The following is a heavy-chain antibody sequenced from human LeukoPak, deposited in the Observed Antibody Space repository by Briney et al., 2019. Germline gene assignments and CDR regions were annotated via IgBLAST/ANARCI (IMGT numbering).Heavy chain of an antibody. V-gene: IGHV3-21*01. J-gene: IGHJ4*02. CDR2: ISSSSSYI. CDR3: AREQTRYGDLDY. CDR1: GFTFSSYS. D-gene: IGHD3-9*01. Sequence: KTGGSLRLSCAASGFTFSSYSMNWVRQAPGKGLEWVSFISSSSSYIYYADSVKGRFTISRDNAKNSLYLQMYSLRAEDTAVYYCAREQTRYGDLDYWGQGALVTVSS.